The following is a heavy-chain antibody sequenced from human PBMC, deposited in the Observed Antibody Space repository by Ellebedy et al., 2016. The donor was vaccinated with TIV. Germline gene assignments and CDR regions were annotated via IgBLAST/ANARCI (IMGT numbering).Heavy chain of an antibody. CDR2: VRQDGNDK. J-gene: IGHJ3*02. V-gene: IGHV3-7*01. CDR3: ATDGSYGDYLSPTHAFAI. Sequence: GGSLRLSCAASGFSFRSYWMSWVRQAPGKGLEWVANVRQDGNDKYYVDSVRGRFTISRDNAKNSLYLQMNSLRAEDTAVYYCATDGSYGDYLSPTHAFAIWGQGTMVTVSS. CDR1: GFSFRSYW. D-gene: IGHD4-17*01.